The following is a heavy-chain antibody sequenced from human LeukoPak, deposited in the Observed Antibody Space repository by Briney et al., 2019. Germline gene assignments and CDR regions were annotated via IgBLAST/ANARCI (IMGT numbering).Heavy chain of an antibody. V-gene: IGHV3-23*01. J-gene: IGHJ4*02. CDR1: GFTFSSYA. CDR2: ISGSGGST. CDR3: AAGSSWARD. D-gene: IGHD6-13*01. Sequence: LTGGSLRLSCAAPGFTFSSYAMSWVRQAPGKGLEWVSAISGSGGSTYYADSVKGRFTISRDNSKNTLYLQMNSLRAEDTAVYYCAAGSSWARDWGQGTLVTVSS.